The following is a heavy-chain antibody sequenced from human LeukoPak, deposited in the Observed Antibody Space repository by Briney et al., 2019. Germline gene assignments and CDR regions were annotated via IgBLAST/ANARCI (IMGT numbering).Heavy chain of an antibody. CDR1: GGSISSGGYY. V-gene: IGHV4-31*03. CDR2: IYYSGST. D-gene: IGHD6-6*01. Sequence: PSQTLSLTCTVSGGSISSGGYYWSWVRQHPGKGLEWIGYIYYSGSTYYNPSLKSRVTISVDRSKNQFSLKLSSVTAADTAVYYCASYSSSSPFDYWGQGTLVTVSS. CDR3: ASYSSSSPFDY. J-gene: IGHJ4*02.